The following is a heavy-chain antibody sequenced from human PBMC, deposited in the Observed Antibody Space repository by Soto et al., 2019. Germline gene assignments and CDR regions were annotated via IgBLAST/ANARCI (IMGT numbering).Heavy chain of an antibody. CDR3: ARDHIPYGGPNSYYFDY. CDR1: GFTFSSYG. V-gene: IGHV3-33*01. Sequence: QVQLVESGGGVVQPGRSLRLSCAASGFTFSSYGMHWVRQAPGKGLEWVAVIWYDGSNKYYADSVKGRFTISRDNSKNTLYLQMNSLRAEDTAVYYCARDHIPYGGPNSYYFDYWGQGTLVTVYS. CDR2: IWYDGSNK. J-gene: IGHJ4*02. D-gene: IGHD2-21*01.